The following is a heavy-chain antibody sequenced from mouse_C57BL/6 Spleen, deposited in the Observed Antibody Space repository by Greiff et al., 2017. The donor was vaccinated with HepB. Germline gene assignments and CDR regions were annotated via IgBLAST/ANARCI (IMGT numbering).Heavy chain of an antibody. CDR1: GYTFTSYT. Sequence: VQLQQSGAELARPGASVKMSCKASGYTFTSYTMHWVKQRPGQGLEWIGYINPSSGYTKYNQKFKDKATLTADKSSSTAYMQLSSLTSEDSAVYYCARAIYYDYDWFAYWGQRTRVTVSA. V-gene: IGHV1-4*01. D-gene: IGHD2-4*01. CDR2: INPSSGYT. CDR3: ARAIYYDYDWFAY. J-gene: IGHJ3*01.